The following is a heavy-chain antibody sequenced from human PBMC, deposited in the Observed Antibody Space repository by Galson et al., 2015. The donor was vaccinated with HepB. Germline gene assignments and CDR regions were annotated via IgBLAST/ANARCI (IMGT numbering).Heavy chain of an antibody. Sequence: SVKVSCKASGYTFTSYAMHWVRQAPGQRLEWMGWINAGNGNTKYSQKFQGRVTITRDTSASTAYMELSSLRSEDTAVYCCARVSQVGFLSSLYNWFDPWGQGTLVTVSS. CDR2: INAGNGNT. CDR3: ARVSQVGFLSSLYNWFDP. D-gene: IGHD1-26*01. V-gene: IGHV1-3*01. CDR1: GYTFTSYA. J-gene: IGHJ5*02.